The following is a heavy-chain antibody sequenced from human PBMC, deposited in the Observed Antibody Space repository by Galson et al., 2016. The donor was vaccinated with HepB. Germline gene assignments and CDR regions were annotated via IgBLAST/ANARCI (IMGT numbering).Heavy chain of an antibody. CDR1: GFTSSSYG. D-gene: IGHD6-13*01. CDR3: ARERVPYSNSWYAFDY. J-gene: IGHJ4*02. CDR2: ISYDASRK. V-gene: IGHV3-30*03. Sequence: SLRLSCAASGFTSSSYGFHWVRQAPGKGLEWVAFISYDASRKYYADSVKGRFTLSRDFSKNTPSLQMNTLRGDDTAVYFCARERVPYSNSWYAFDYWGRGTLVTVSS.